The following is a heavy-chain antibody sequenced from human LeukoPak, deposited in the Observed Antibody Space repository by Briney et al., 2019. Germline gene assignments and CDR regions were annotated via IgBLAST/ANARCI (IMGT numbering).Heavy chain of an antibody. D-gene: IGHD6-19*01. CDR2: ISSRSSYI. J-gene: IGHJ4*02. CDR1: GFTFSTYT. V-gene: IGHV3-21*04. CDR3: ARVGSSGWFYYFDY. Sequence: PGGSLRLSCAASGFTFSTYTMNWVRQAPGKGLEWVSSISSRSSYIYYADSVKGRFTISRDNAKNSLYLQMNSLRAEDTALYYCARVGSSGWFYYFDYWGQGTLVTVSS.